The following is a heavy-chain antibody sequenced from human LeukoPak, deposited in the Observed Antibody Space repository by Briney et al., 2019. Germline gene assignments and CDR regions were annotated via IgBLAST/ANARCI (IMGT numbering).Heavy chain of an antibody. D-gene: IGHD3-22*01. J-gene: IGHJ4*02. Sequence: PSETLSLTCTVSGASITTYYWSWIRQPPGKGLEWIGYVYYSGSTNYNPSLRSRVTISVDTSKNQFSLKLSSVTAADTAVYYCAREGAYYYDSSGYYYSDYWGQGTLVTVSS. CDR3: AREGAYYYDSSGYYYSDY. V-gene: IGHV4-59*12. CDR1: GASITTYY. CDR2: VYYSGST.